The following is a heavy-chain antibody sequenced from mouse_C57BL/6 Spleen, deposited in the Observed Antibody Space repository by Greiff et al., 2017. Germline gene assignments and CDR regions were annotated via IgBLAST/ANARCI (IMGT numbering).Heavy chain of an antibody. CDR1: GYTFTSYW. Sequence: VQLQQPGTELVKPGASVKLSCKASGYTFTSYWMHWVKQRPGQGLEWVGNINPSNGGTNYNEKFKSKAPLTVDKSSSTAYMQLSSLTSEDSAVYYCARGDLPRAMDYWGQGTSVTVSS. D-gene: IGHD5-5*01. CDR3: ARGDLPRAMDY. CDR2: INPSNGGT. J-gene: IGHJ4*01. V-gene: IGHV1-53*01.